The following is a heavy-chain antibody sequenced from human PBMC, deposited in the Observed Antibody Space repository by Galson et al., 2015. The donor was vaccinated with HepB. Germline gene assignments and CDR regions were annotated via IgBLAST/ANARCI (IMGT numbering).Heavy chain of an antibody. CDR3: ARLKRDSSGWYRGWFDP. CDR2: IYPGDSDT. J-gene: IGHJ5*02. D-gene: IGHD6-19*01. V-gene: IGHV5-51*03. CDR1: GYSFTSYW. Sequence: QSGAEVKKPGESLKISCKGSGYSFTSYWIGWVRQMPGKGLEWMGIIYPGDSDTRYSPSFQGQVTISADKSISTAYLQWSSLRASDTAMYYCARLKRDSSGWYRGWFDPWGQGTLVTVSS.